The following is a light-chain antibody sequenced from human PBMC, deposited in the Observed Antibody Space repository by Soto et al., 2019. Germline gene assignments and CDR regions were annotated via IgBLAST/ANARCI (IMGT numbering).Light chain of an antibody. V-gene: IGKV1-33*01. CDR1: QDISYF. Sequence: DIQMTQSPSSLSASVGDRVTITCQASQDISYFLNWYQQKPGKAPKLLIYDASNLETGVPSRFSGSGSGTDFTFTISSLQPVDIATYYCQQYDSFPITFGQGTRLEIK. CDR3: QQYDSFPIT. J-gene: IGKJ5*01. CDR2: DAS.